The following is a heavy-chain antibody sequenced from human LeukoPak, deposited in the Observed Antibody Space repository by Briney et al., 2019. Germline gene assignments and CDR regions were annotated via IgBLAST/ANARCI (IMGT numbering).Heavy chain of an antibody. CDR1: GYTFSTYW. CDR3: ARRIAVAGRYYFDY. CDR2: IYPGDSAT. Sequence: GESLKISCKVSGYTFSTYWIGWVRQMPGKGLEWMGIIYPGDSATRYSPSFQGQVNISADKSISTAYLQWSTLKASDTAMYYCARRIAVAGRYYFDYWGQGTLVTVSS. V-gene: IGHV5-51*01. D-gene: IGHD6-19*01. J-gene: IGHJ4*02.